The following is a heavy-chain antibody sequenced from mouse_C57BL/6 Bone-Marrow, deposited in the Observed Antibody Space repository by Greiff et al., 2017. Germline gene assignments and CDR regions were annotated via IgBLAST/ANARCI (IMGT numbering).Heavy chain of an antibody. D-gene: IGHD2-3*01. Sequence: EVKLLESGPGLVKPSQTVFLTCTVTGISITTGNYRWSWIRQFPGNKLEWIGYIYYSGTITYNPSLTSRTTITRDTPKNQFFLEMNSLTAEDTATYYCARDGSYESYWYFDVWGTGTTVTVSS. V-gene: IGHV3-5*01. CDR2: IYYSGTI. CDR1: GISITTGNYR. CDR3: ARDGSYESYWYFDV. J-gene: IGHJ1*03.